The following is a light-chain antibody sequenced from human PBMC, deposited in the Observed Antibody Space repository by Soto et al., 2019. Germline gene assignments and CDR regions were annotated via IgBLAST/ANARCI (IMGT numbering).Light chain of an antibody. J-gene: IGLJ3*02. V-gene: IGLV1-40*01. CDR1: SSNIGAGYD. CDR3: QSYDSPLNGGM. CDR2: DNT. Sequence: QSVLTQPPSVSGAPGQRVTISCTGSSSNIGAGYDVHWYQQLPGTAPKLLIYDNTNRPSGVPDRFSGSKSGTSVSLAITGLQAEDEADYYCQSYDSPLNGGMFGGGTKLTVL.